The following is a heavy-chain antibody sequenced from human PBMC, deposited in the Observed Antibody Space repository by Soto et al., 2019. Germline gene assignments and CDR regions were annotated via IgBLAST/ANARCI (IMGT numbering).Heavy chain of an antibody. CDR3: ARCGYSYGYKLSNWFDP. CDR2: IYYSGST. Sequence: SETLSLTCAVSGDSISSGYHWGWIRQPPGKGLEWIGSIYYSGSTYYNPSLKSRVTISVDTSKNQFSLKLSSVTAADTAVYYCARCGYSYGYKLSNWFDPWGQGTLVTVSS. J-gene: IGHJ5*02. D-gene: IGHD5-18*01. V-gene: IGHV4-38-2*01. CDR1: GDSISSGYH.